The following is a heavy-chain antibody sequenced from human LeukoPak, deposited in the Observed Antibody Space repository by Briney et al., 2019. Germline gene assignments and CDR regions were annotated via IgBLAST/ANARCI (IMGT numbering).Heavy chain of an antibody. D-gene: IGHD3-3*01. V-gene: IGHV3-30*04. CDR1: GFTFSSYA. CDR3: ARGEHDFWSGYYHHYYYYYMDV. Sequence: GGSLRLSCAASGFTFSSYAMHWVRQAPGKGLEWVAVISYDGSNKYYADSVKGRFTISRDNSKNTLYLQMNSLRAEDTAVYYCARGEHDFWSGYYHHYYYYYMDVWGKGTTVTVSS. J-gene: IGHJ6*03. CDR2: ISYDGSNK.